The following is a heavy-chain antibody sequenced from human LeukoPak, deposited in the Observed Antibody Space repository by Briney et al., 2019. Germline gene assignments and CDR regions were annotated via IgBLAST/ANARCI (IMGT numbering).Heavy chain of an antibody. D-gene: IGHD3-3*01. CDR1: GYTFTSYD. CDR2: MNPNSGNT. V-gene: IGHV1-8*01. J-gene: IGHJ2*01. CDR3: ARVFWSGYYWYFDL. Sequence: GASVKVSCKASGYTFTSYDINWVRQATGQGLEWMGWMNPNSGNTGYAQKFQGRVTMTRNTSISTAYMELSSLRSEDTAGYCYARVFWSGYYWYFDLWGRGTLVTVSS.